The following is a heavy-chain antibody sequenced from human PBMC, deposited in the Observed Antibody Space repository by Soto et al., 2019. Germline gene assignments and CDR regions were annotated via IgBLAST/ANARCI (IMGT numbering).Heavy chain of an antibody. J-gene: IGHJ2*01. CDR1: GGTFSNYP. CDR2: IIPIFGTV. Sequence: QVQLVQSGAAVKKPGSSVKVSCKASGGTFSNYPIRWVRQAPGQGLEWMGGIIPIFGTVNYAQKFQGRVTITADESTSTAYMELSSLRSEDTDVYYCARGNHRWLQLWYFDLWGRGTLVTVSS. CDR3: ARGNHRWLQLWYFDL. V-gene: IGHV1-69*12. D-gene: IGHD5-12*01.